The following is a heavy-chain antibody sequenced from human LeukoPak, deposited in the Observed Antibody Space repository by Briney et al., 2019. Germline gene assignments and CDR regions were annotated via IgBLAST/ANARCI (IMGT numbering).Heavy chain of an antibody. CDR2: IYYSGST. V-gene: IGHV4-38-2*02. Sequence: PSEALSLTCSVSGYSISSGYYWGWIRQPPGKGLEWIGSIYYSGSTYYNPSLKSRVTISVDTSKNQFSLKLSSVTAADTAVYYCARDRDYGGSFDYWGQGTLVTVSS. D-gene: IGHD4-23*01. CDR1: GYSISSGYY. CDR3: ARDRDYGGSFDY. J-gene: IGHJ4*02.